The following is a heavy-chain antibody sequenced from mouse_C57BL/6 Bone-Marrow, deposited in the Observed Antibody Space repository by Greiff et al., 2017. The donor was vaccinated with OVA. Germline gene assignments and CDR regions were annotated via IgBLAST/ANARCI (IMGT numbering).Heavy chain of an antibody. Sequence: EVKLMESGGGLVQPGGSLKLSCAASGFTFSDYYMYWVRQTPEKRLEWVAYISNGGGSTYYPDTVKGRFTISRDNAKNTLYLQMSRLKSEDTAMYYCARHGITTVVATDAMDYWGQGTSVTVSS. CDR2: ISNGGGST. D-gene: IGHD1-1*01. CDR3: ARHGITTVVATDAMDY. V-gene: IGHV5-12*01. J-gene: IGHJ4*01. CDR1: GFTFSDYY.